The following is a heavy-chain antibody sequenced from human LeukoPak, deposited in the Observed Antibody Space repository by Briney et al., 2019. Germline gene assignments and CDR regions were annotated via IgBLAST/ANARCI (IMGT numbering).Heavy chain of an antibody. CDR2: ISSDGSNK. CDR1: GFTFSSYT. Sequence: GGSLRLSCAASGFTFSSYTMHWVRQAPGKGLDWVAVISSDGSNKYYADSVKGRFTISRDNSKDTLYLQMNSLRVEDTAVYYCARDLPGIAAAGTGQVGRTSAYYFDYWGQGTLVTVSS. D-gene: IGHD6-13*01. J-gene: IGHJ4*02. CDR3: ARDLPGIAAAGTGQVGRTSAYYFDY. V-gene: IGHV3-30*04.